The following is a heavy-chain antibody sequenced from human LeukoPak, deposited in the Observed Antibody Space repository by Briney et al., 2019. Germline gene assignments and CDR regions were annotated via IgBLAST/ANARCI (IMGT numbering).Heavy chain of an antibody. CDR1: EYTFTSYD. Sequence: ASVKVSCKASEYTFTSYDINWVRQATGQGLEWMGWMNPNSGNTGYAQKFQGRVTMTRNTSISTAYMELSSLRSEDTAVYYCARVESGYDTHYYYYGMDVWGQGTTVTVSS. CDR3: ARVESGYDTHYYYYGMDV. D-gene: IGHD5-12*01. CDR2: MNPNSGNT. V-gene: IGHV1-8*01. J-gene: IGHJ6*02.